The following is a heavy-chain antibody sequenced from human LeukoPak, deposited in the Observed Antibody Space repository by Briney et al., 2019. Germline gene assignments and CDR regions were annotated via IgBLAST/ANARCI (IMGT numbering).Heavy chain of an antibody. V-gene: IGHV4-34*01. CDR3: AGFNSVDY. CDR1: GGSFSGYY. J-gene: IGHJ4*02. Sequence: SETLSLTCAVYGGSFSGYYCTWIRQPPGKGPEWIGEINHSGSTNYNPSLKSRVTISVDTSKNQFSLRLSSVTAADTAVYYCAGFNSVDYWGQGTLVTVSS. D-gene: IGHD3-3*01. CDR2: INHSGST.